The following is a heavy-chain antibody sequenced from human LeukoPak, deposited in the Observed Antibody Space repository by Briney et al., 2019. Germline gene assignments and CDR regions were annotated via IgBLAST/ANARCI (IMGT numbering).Heavy chain of an antibody. CDR3: TRGFDFYDSGTYSDY. V-gene: IGHV3-49*03. D-gene: IGHD3-10*01. CDR1: GFTFGDYA. CDR2: IRSKTYGGTT. Sequence: GGSLRLSCTVSGFTFGDYAMSWFRQAPGKGLEWVAFIRSKTYGGTTEYAASVKGRFTISRDDSKSIAYLQMNSLKTEDTAVYSCTRGFDFYDSGTYSDYWGQGTLVTVSS. J-gene: IGHJ4*02.